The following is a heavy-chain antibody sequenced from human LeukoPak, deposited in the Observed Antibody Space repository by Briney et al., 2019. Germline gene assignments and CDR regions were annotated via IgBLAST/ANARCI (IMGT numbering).Heavy chain of an antibody. Sequence: SQTLSLTCAISGDSVSSNSAAWNWIRQSPSRGLEWLGRTYYRSKWYNDYVVSVASRITIRPYTSQNQLSLKLNSMTPEDTAVYYCARDQAGLDYWGQGTLVTVSS. J-gene: IGHJ4*02. V-gene: IGHV6-1*01. CDR1: GDSVSSNSAA. D-gene: IGHD6-19*01. CDR3: ARDQAGLDY. CDR2: TYYRSKWYN.